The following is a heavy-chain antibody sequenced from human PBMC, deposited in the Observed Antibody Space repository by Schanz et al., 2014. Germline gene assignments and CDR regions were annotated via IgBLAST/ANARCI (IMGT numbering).Heavy chain of an antibody. V-gene: IGHV3-23*01. D-gene: IGHD6-13*01. J-gene: IGHJ4*02. CDR3: ARLDSSSWYPRY. CDR2: MIGSGSSV. Sequence: EVQLLESGGGLVQPGGSLRLSCAASGFTFSIYGMSWVRQAPGKGLEWVSRMIGSGSSVFYADSVKGRFTISRDNARNTVSLQMNSLRAEDTAVYYCARLDSSSWYPRYWGQGTLVTVSS. CDR1: GFTFSIYG.